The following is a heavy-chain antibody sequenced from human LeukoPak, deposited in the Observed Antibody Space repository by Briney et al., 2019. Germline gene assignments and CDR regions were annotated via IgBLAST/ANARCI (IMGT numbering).Heavy chain of an antibody. CDR2: INPSGGST. J-gene: IGHJ4*02. CDR1: GYTFTGYY. CDR3: ARGFEVVITTIAPTRPVDY. V-gene: IGHV1-46*01. Sequence: ASVKVSCKASGYTFTGYYMHWVRQAPGQGLEWMGIINPSGGSTSYAQKFQGRVTMTRDTSTSTVYMELSSLRSEDTAVYYCARGFEVVITTIAPTRPVDYWGQGTLVTVSS. D-gene: IGHD3-22*01.